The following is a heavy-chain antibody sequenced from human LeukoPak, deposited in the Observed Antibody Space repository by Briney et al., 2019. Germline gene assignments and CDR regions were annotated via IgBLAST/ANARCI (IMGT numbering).Heavy chain of an antibody. CDR3: AKDRTPKHVPAAIDSGYALDY. CDR2: IRYDGSNK. Sequence: PGGSLRLSCAASGFTFSSYGMHWVRQAPGKGLEWVAFIRYDGSNKYYADSVKGRFTISRDNSKNTLYLQMNSLRAEDTAVYYCAKDRTPKHVPAAIDSGYALDYWGQGTLVTVSS. D-gene: IGHD2-2*01. J-gene: IGHJ4*02. CDR1: GFTFSSYG. V-gene: IGHV3-30*02.